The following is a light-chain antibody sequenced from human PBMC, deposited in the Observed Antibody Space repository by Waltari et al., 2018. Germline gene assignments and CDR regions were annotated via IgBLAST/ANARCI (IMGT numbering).Light chain of an antibody. Sequence: SSQLTQPPSVSVSPGQTATITCSGERLAKNYASWYQQRPGQSPRLVIYQDNKRPSGIPERFSGSGSGNTATLTISGTQVIDEADYYCQSLDGTTIVFGGRTKLTVL. CDR1: RLAKNY. J-gene: IGLJ2*01. CDR3: QSLDGTTIV. CDR2: QDN. V-gene: IGLV3-1*01.